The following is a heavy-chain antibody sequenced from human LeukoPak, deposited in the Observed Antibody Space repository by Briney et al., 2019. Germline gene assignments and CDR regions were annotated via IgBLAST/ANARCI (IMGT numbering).Heavy chain of an antibody. CDR1: GFTFSDYY. J-gene: IGHJ4*02. D-gene: IGHD2-2*01. Sequence: GGSLRLSCAASGFTFSDYYMSWIRQAPGKGLEWVSYISSSSSYTNYADSVRGRFTISRDNAKNSLYLQMNSLRAEDTAVCYCARVRGTSREDYWGQGTLVTVSS. CDR3: ARVRGTSREDY. CDR2: ISSSSSYT. V-gene: IGHV3-11*06.